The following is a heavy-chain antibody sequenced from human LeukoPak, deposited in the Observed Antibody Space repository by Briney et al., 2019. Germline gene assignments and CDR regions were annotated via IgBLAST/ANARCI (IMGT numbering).Heavy chain of an antibody. V-gene: IGHV5-51*01. Sequence: GESLKISCKGSGYSFTSYWIDWVRQMPGKGLEWMGIIYPGDSDTRYSPSFQGQVTISADKSISTAYLQWSSLKASDTAMYYCARRDFPYYYGSGSHYNPSPFDYWGQGTLVTVSS. CDR2: IYPGDSDT. CDR3: ARRDFPYYYGSGSHYNPSPFDY. D-gene: IGHD3-10*01. J-gene: IGHJ4*02. CDR1: GYSFTSYW.